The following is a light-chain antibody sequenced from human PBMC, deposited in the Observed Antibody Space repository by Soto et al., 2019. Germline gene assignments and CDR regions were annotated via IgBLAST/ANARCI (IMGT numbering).Light chain of an antibody. CDR2: EVS. CDR3: FSNTISGTYV. CDR1: SGDVGGYNY. Sequence: QSVLTQPPSASGSPGQSVTISCTGASGDVGGYNYVSWYQQHPGKAPKLMIYEVSNRPSGVSNRFSGSKSGNSASLTISGLQAADETDYYCFSNTISGTYVLGTGTKVTVL. V-gene: IGLV2-14*01. J-gene: IGLJ1*01.